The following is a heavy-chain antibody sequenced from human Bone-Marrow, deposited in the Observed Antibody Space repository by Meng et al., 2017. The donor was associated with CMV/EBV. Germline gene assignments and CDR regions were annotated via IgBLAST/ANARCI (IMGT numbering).Heavy chain of an antibody. CDR1: GGSFSGYD. CDR3: ASRRY. J-gene: IGHJ4*02. CDR2: INHSGST. V-gene: IGHV4-34*01. Sequence: SETLSLTCAVYGGSFSGYDWSWIRQPQGKGLEWIGEINHSGSTNYNPSLKSRVTISVDTSKNQFSLKLSSVTAADTAVYYCASRRYWGQGTLVAVSS.